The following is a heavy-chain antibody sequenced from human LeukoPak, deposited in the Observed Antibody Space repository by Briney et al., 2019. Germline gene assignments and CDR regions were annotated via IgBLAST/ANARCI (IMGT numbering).Heavy chain of an antibody. CDR2: ISGDGGST. CDR1: GFTFDDYA. Sequence: PGGSLRLSCAASGFTFDDYAMHWVRQAPGKGLEWVSLISGDGGSTYYADSVKGRFTISRDNSKNSLYLQMSSLRTEDTALYYCARGRYSYGWYYGMDVWGQGTTVTVSS. CDR3: ARGRYSYGWYYGMDV. J-gene: IGHJ6*02. D-gene: IGHD5-18*01. V-gene: IGHV3-43*02.